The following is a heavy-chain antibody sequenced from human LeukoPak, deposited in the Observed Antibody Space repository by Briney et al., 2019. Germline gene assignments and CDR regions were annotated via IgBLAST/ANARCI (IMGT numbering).Heavy chain of an antibody. J-gene: IGHJ6*02. CDR2: INHSGST. CDR1: GGSFSGYY. Sequence: SETLSLTCAVYGGSFSGYYWSWIRQPPGKGLEWIGEINHSGSTNYNPSLKSRVTISVDTSKNQFSLKLSSVTAADTAVYYCARRRRIRDYGVDVWGQGTTVTVSS. D-gene: IGHD3-10*01. CDR3: ARRRRIRDYGVDV. V-gene: IGHV4-34*01.